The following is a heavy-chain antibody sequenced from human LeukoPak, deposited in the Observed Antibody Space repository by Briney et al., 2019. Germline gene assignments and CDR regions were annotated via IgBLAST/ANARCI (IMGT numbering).Heavy chain of an antibody. J-gene: IGHJ6*03. V-gene: IGHV1-2*02. D-gene: IGHD2-2*01. CDR1: GYMFNGYH. CDR2: INPNSDDT. CDR3: ARGDQYYYYMDV. Sequence: ASVKVSCKASGYMFNGYHMHWVRQAPGQGLEWMGWINPNSDDTKYAQKFQGRATMTRDTSIRTGYMELSRLRFDDTAVYYCARGDQYYYYMDVWGKGTTVTVSS.